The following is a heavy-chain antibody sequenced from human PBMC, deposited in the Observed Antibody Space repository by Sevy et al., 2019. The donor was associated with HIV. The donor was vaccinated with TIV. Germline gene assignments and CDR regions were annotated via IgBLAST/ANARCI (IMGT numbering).Heavy chain of an antibody. CDR2: IRSKAYGGTT. Sequence: GGSLRLSCTASGFTFGDYAMSWFRQAPGKGQEWVGFIRSKAYGGTTEYAASVKGRFTISRDDSKSIAYLQMNSLKTEDTVVYYCTRDRSYDILTGYSWTYYYYGMDVWGQGTTVTVSS. V-gene: IGHV3-49*03. D-gene: IGHD3-9*01. J-gene: IGHJ6*02. CDR1: GFTFGDYA. CDR3: TRDRSYDILTGYSWTYYYYGMDV.